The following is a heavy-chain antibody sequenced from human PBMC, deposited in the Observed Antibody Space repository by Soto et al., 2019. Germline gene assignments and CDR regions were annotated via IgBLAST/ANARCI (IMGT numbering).Heavy chain of an antibody. CDR1: GGSFSGYY. D-gene: IGHD2-2*01. J-gene: IGHJ4*02. Sequence: SETLSLTCAVYGGSFSGYYWSWIRQPPGKGLEWIGEINHSGSTNYNPSLKSRVTISVDTSKNQFSLKLSSVTAADTAVYYCARDPVYCSSTNCYPFDYWGQGTLVTVSS. CDR3: ARDPVYCSSTNCYPFDY. CDR2: INHSGST. V-gene: IGHV4-34*01.